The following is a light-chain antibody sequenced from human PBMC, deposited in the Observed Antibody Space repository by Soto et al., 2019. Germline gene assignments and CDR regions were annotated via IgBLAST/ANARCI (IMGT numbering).Light chain of an antibody. V-gene: IGLV1-47*01. CDR1: SSNIGSNY. Sequence: QSVLTQPPSASGTPGQRVTISCSGSSSNIGSNYVYWYQHLPGTAPKLLIYRTNQRPSGVPDRFSGSRSGTSAFLAISGLRSEDEADYYCAAWDDSLSGRVFGNGTKVTVL. CDR3: AAWDDSLSGRV. J-gene: IGLJ1*01. CDR2: RTN.